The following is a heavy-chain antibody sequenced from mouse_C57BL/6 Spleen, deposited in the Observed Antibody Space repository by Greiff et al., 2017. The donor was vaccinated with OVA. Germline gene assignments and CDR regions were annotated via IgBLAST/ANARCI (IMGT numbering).Heavy chain of an antibody. Sequence: VKLQEPGAELVRPGSSVKLSCKASGYTFTSYWMHWVKQRPIQGLEWIGNIDPSDSETHYNQKFKDKATLTVDKSSSTAYMQLSSLTSEDSAVYYCARAGLTYYAMDYWGQGTSVTVSS. D-gene: IGHD4-1*01. J-gene: IGHJ4*01. CDR3: ARAGLTYYAMDY. V-gene: IGHV1-52*01. CDR2: IDPSDSET. CDR1: GYTFTSYW.